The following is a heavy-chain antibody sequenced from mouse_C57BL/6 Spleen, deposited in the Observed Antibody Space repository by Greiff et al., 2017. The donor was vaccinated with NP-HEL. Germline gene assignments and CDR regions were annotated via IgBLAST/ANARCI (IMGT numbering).Heavy chain of an antibody. CDR1: GYAFSSSW. CDR2: IYPGDGDT. D-gene: IGHD1-2*01. Sequence: VQLQQSGPELVKPGASVKISCKASGYAFSSSWMNWVKQRPGKGLEWIGRIYPGDGDTNYNGKFKGKATLTADKSSSTAYMQLSSLTSEDSAVYFCARDGPGYAMDYWGQGTSVTVSS. J-gene: IGHJ4*01. CDR3: ARDGPGYAMDY. V-gene: IGHV1-82*01.